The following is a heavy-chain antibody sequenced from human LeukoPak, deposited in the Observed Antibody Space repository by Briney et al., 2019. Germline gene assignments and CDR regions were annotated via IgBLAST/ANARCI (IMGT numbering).Heavy chain of an antibody. V-gene: IGHV3-23*01. Sequence: PGGSLRLSCAASGFTFSSYAMSWVRQAPGKGLEWVSAISGSGGSTYYADSVKGRFTISRDNAKNSLYLQMNSLRAEDTAVYYCARDRDYTILFDYWGQGTLVTVSS. CDR3: ARDRDYTILFDY. J-gene: IGHJ4*02. CDR2: ISGSGGST. D-gene: IGHD4-11*01. CDR1: GFTFSSYA.